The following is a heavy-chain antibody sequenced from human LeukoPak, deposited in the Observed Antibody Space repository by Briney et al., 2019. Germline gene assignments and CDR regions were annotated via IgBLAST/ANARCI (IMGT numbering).Heavy chain of an antibody. V-gene: IGHV1-2*02. D-gene: IGHD2-2*01. J-gene: IGHJ4*02. CDR3: VRKSGVGQLLIA. CDR2: INPNSGGT. CDR1: GYTFTGYY. Sequence: GASVKVSCKASGYTFTGYYMHWVRQAPGQGLEWMGWINPNSGGTNYAQKFQGRVTMTRDTSISTAYMELSRLRSDDTAVYYCVRKSGVGQLLIAWGQGTLVTVSS.